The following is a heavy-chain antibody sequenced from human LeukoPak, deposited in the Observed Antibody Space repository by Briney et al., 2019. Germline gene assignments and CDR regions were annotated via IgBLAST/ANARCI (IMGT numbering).Heavy chain of an antibody. CDR1: GFTFSSYA. CDR3: AKDPGRSSSVLYWFDP. CDR2: ISGSGGST. D-gene: IGHD6-6*01. Sequence: QPGGSLRLSCAASGFTFSSYAMSWVRQAPGKGLEWVSAISGSGGSTYYADSVKGRFTISRDNSKNTLYLQMNSLRAEDTAVYYCAKDPGRSSSVLYWFDPWGQGTLVTVSS. J-gene: IGHJ5*02. V-gene: IGHV3-23*01.